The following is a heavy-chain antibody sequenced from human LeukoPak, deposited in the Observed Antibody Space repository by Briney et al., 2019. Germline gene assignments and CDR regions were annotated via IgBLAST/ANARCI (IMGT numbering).Heavy chain of an antibody. V-gene: IGHV3-7*03. Sequence: GRSLRLSCAASGFVFSDYWMTWVRQTPRKGLEWVANVKQDGSEKDYVDSVKGRFTISRDNAKNSLYLQMNSLRAEDTGVYYCARGTDLDASGYVDYWGQGTLVTVSS. J-gene: IGHJ4*02. CDR1: GFVFSDYW. CDR3: ARGTDLDASGYVDY. D-gene: IGHD3-22*01. CDR2: VKQDGSEK.